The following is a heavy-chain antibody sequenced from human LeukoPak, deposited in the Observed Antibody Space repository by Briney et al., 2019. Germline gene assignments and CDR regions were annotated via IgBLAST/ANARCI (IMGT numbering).Heavy chain of an antibody. V-gene: IGHV1-24*01. CDR1: GYTLTELS. J-gene: IGHJ4*02. Sequence: AASVKVSCKVSGYTLTELSMHGVRQAPGKGLEWMGGFDPEDGETIYAQKFQGRVTMTEDTSTDTAYMELSSLRSEDTAVYYCATVLPQANDFWSGYPNFDYWGQGTLVTVSS. CDR2: FDPEDGET. D-gene: IGHD3-3*01. CDR3: ATVLPQANDFWSGYPNFDY.